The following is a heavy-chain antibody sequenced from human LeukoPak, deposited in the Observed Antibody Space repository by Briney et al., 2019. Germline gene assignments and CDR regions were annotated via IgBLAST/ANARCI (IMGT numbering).Heavy chain of an antibody. J-gene: IGHJ6*03. D-gene: IGHD4-23*01. CDR1: GYSISSGYY. CDR3: SRLGRTVARDYYYYMDV. Sequence: SETLSLTCAVSGYSISSGYYWGWIRQPPGKGLEWIGSIYHSGSTYYNPSLKSRVTISVDTSKNQFSLKLSSVTVADTAVYYCSRLGRTVARDYYYYMDVWGKGTTVTVSS. V-gene: IGHV4-38-2*01. CDR2: IYHSGST.